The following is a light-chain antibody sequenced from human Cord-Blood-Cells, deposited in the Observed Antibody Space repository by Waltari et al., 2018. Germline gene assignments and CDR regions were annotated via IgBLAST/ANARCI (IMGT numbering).Light chain of an antibody. CDR2: DVS. J-gene: IGLJ1*01. Sequence: QSALTQPASVSGSPGQSITISCTGSISDVGGYKYVTWYQQHPGKAPKLMIYDVSNRPSGVSNRFSGSKSGNTASLTISGLQAEDEADYYCSSYTSSSTLYVFGTGTKVTVL. CDR3: SSYTSSSTLYV. CDR1: ISDVGGYKY. V-gene: IGLV2-14*01.